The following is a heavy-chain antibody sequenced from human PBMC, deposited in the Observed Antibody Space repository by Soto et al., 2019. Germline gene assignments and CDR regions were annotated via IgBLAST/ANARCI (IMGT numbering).Heavy chain of an antibody. CDR1: CGSISSSSYY. CDR3: ATHPPYGPLDH. J-gene: IGHJ4*02. V-gene: IGHV4-39*01. Sequence: SETLSLTCTVSCGSISSSSYYWGWIRQPPGKGLEWIGSIYYSGSTYYNPSLKSRVTISVDTSKNQFSLKLSSVTAADTAVYYCATHPPYGPLDHWGQGTLVTVSS. D-gene: IGHD4-17*01. CDR2: IYYSGST.